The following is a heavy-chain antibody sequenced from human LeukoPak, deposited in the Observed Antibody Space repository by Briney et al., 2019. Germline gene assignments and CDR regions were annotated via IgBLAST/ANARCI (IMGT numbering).Heavy chain of an antibody. D-gene: IGHD4/OR15-4a*01. CDR2: VYFSGSI. CDR3: ARRDYAAWFDP. V-gene: IGHV4-39*07. CDR1: GDSITSGGYY. Sequence: LETLSLTCSVSGDSITSGGYYWACLRHPPGKGLEWSGSVYFSGSIKYNPSLKGRVSISRDMSKNQFSLNLNSVDVTDTAVYYCARRDYAAWFDPWGQGTIVTVSS. J-gene: IGHJ5*02.